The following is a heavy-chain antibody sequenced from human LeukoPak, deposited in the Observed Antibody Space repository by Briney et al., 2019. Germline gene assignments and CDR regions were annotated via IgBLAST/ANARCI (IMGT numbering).Heavy chain of an antibody. CDR1: GESFSGYY. V-gene: IGHV4-34*01. D-gene: IGHD2-8*01. J-gene: IGHJ4*02. Sequence: PSETLSLTCAVYGESFSGYYWSLIRQSPGKGLEWIGEINHSGSTNYNPTLKSRVTILVDTSKNQFSLKLSSVTAADTAVYNRARGRVLMVYAIKKAYFDYWGQGTLVTVSS. CDR2: INHSGST. CDR3: ARGRVLMVYAIKKAYFDY.